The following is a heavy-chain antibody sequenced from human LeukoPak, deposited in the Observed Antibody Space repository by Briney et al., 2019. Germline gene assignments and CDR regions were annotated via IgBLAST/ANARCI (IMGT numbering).Heavy chain of an antibody. Sequence: GGSLRLLCAASGATFGDYGMSWVRQVPGRGLEWVSGTNRRGDITGYADFVKGRFTISRDNAKNSLYPQMNSLRVEDTALYHCARKGLGGELGGFDSWGQGTLVTVSS. J-gene: IGHJ4*02. CDR3: ARKGLGGELGGFDS. CDR2: TNRRGDIT. D-gene: IGHD1-7*01. CDR1: GATFGDYG. V-gene: IGHV3-20*01.